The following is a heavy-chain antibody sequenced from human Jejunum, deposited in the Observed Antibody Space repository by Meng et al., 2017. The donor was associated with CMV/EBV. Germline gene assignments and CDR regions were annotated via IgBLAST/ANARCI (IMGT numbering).Heavy chain of an antibody. CDR2: ISSSGYST. D-gene: IGHD2-2*01. CDR1: FIFPTFA. Sequence: FIFPTFAMIWVRQAPVKRLHRVSAISSSGYSTYYSESVQGRFTISRDNSKNTLYLQMNSLRAEDTAVYYCAKDGAGSTGLLGAYYFDSWGQGTLVTVSS. J-gene: IGHJ4*02. CDR3: AKDGAGSTGLLGAYYFDS. V-gene: IGHV3-23*01.